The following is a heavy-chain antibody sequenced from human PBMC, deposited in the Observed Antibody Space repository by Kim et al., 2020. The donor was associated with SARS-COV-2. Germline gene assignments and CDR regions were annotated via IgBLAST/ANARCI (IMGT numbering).Heavy chain of an antibody. CDR2: IYYSGST. D-gene: IGHD1-1*01. J-gene: IGHJ4*02. V-gene: IGHV4-59*01. Sequence: SETLSLTCTVSGGSISSYYWSWIRQPPGKGLEWIGYIYYSGSTNYNPSLKSRVTISVDTSKNQFSLKLSSVTAADTAVYYCARGRLERGYFDYWGQGTLV. CDR3: ARGRLERGYFDY. CDR1: GGSISSYY.